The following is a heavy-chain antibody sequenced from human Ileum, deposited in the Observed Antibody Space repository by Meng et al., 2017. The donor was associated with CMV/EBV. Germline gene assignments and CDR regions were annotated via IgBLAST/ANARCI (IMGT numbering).Heavy chain of an antibody. CDR2: INQDGGET. Sequence: VESGEHLAQHVGSLRLSCVVAGFNFSTNWMSWGRQDPGRGLEWVANINQDGGETYYVDSVKGRFTISRDNAQNSMYLQMNSLRVEDTAVYYCARSPATGTTDYWGQGTLVTVSS. J-gene: IGHJ4*02. V-gene: IGHV3-7*01. CDR3: ARSPATGTTDY. D-gene: IGHD1-1*01. CDR1: GFNFSTNW.